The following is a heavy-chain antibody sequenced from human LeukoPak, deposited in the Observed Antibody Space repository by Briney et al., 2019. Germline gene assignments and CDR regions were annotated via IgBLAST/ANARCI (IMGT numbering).Heavy chain of an antibody. Sequence: PGGSLRLSCAVSGFTFSSYAMSWVRQAPGKGLEWVSAISGSGGSTYYADSVKGRFTISRDNSKNTLYLQMNSLRAEDTAVYYCAKELYCSSTSCYAGHFDYWGQETLVTVSS. V-gene: IGHV3-23*01. CDR1: GFTFSSYA. J-gene: IGHJ4*02. CDR2: ISGSGGST. D-gene: IGHD2-2*01. CDR3: AKELYCSSTSCYAGHFDY.